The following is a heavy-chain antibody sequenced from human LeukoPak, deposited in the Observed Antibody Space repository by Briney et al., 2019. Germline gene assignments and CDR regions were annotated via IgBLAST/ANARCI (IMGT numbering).Heavy chain of an antibody. CDR2: ISWNSGSI. CDR3: ARVPVSDYYDSSGYDY. V-gene: IGHV3-9*01. Sequence: GGSLRLSCAASGFTFDDYAMHWVRQAPGKGLEWVSGISWNSGSIVYADSVKGRFTISRDNAKNSLYLQMNSLRAEDTAVYYCARVPVSDYYDSSGYDYWGQGTLVTVSS. D-gene: IGHD3-22*01. J-gene: IGHJ4*02. CDR1: GFTFDDYA.